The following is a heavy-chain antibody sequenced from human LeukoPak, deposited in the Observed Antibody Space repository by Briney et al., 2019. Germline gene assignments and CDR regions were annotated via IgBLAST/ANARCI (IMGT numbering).Heavy chain of an antibody. CDR1: GYSFTSYW. Sequence: GESLKISCKGSGYSFTSYWIGWVRQMPGKGLEWMGIIYPGDSDTRYSPSFQGQVTISADKSISTAYLQWSSLKASDTAMYYCARLYEYSGGSSYFDYWGQGTLVTVSS. CDR3: ARLYEYSGGSSYFDY. J-gene: IGHJ4*02. CDR2: IYPGDSDT. D-gene: IGHD6-19*01. V-gene: IGHV5-51*01.